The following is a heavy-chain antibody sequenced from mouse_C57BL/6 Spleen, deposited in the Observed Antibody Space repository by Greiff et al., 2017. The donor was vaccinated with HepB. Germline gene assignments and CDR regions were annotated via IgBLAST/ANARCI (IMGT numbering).Heavy chain of an antibody. V-gene: IGHV5-4*01. Sequence: EVKVVESGGGLVKPGGSLKLSCAASGFTFSSYAMSWVRQTPEKRLEWVATISDGGSYTYYPDNVKGRFTISRDNAKNNLYLQMSHLKSEDTAMYYGAREGGYSPFAYWGQGTLVTVSA. D-gene: IGHD2-12*01. CDR2: ISDGGSYT. CDR3: AREGGYSPFAY. J-gene: IGHJ3*01. CDR1: GFTFSSYA.